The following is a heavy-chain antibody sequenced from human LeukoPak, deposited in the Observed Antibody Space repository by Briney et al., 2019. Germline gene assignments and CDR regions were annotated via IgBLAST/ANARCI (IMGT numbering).Heavy chain of an antibody. CDR3: ARDNSVGDIAWWFDP. Sequence: ASVKVSCKASGYTFASYYMHWVRQAPGQGLEWMGIINPSGGSTSYAQKFQGRVTMTRDMSTTTDYMELSSLRSEDTAVYYCARDNSVGDIAWWFDPWGQGTLVTVSS. CDR1: GYTFASYY. J-gene: IGHJ5*02. CDR2: INPSGGST. V-gene: IGHV1-46*01. D-gene: IGHD3-16*02.